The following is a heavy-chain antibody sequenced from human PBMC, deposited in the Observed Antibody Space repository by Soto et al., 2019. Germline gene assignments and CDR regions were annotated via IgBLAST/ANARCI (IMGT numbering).Heavy chain of an antibody. CDR2: ISAYSSPI. Sequence: EVQLVESGGGLVKPGGSLRLSCVDSGFTFSSYSMNWVRQAPGKGLEWVSSISAYSSPIFYADSVKGRVTISRDNAKIALYLEMNSLRAGDTAVFYWVRGVRANTRDDVFDIWGQGTMVTVSS. CDR1: GFTFSSYS. V-gene: IGHV3-21*06. CDR3: VRGVRANTRDDVFDI. D-gene: IGHD3-3*01. J-gene: IGHJ3*02.